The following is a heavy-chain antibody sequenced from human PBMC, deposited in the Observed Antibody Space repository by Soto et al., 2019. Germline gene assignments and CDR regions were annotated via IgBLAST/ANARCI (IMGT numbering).Heavy chain of an antibody. CDR1: GFTFSSYA. CDR3: ARNGPVLRFLEWLVIPFYYGMDV. V-gene: IGHV3-23*01. CDR2: ISGSGGST. D-gene: IGHD3-3*01. Sequence: GGSLRLSCAASGFTFSSYAMSWVRQAPGKGLEWVSAISGSGGSTYYADSVKGRFTISRDNSKNTLYLQMNSLRAEDTAVYYCARNGPVLRFLEWLVIPFYYGMDVWGQGTTVTVSS. J-gene: IGHJ6*02.